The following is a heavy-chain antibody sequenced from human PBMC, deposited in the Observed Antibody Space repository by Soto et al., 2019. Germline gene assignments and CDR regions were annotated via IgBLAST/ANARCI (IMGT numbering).Heavy chain of an antibody. CDR2: LYYSGST. D-gene: IGHD6-19*01. V-gene: IGHV4-39*01. CDR1: GGSIGTRNYY. J-gene: IGHJ4*02. Sequence: QLQLQESGPGLVKPSETLSLTCNVSGGSIGTRNYYWAWIRQPPGKGLEWIGSLYYSGSTYYNPSLKSRFPISVDTSKNQFSLKVTSVTAADTAVYYCARHYSSGWDYFDYWGQGTLVTVSS. CDR3: ARHYSSGWDYFDY.